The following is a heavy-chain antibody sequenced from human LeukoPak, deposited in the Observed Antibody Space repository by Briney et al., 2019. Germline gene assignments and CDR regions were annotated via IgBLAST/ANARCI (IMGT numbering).Heavy chain of an antibody. CDR2: ITGSSTWT. CDR3: ARELVSLGTGYLDL. V-gene: IGHV3-23*01. J-gene: IGHJ2*01. D-gene: IGHD7-27*01. Sequence: GGSLRLSCEASGFTFGTYGMTWVRQAPGKGLEWVSGITGSSTWTYYADSVRGRFTISRDNSKNTLHLQMNNLTADDTAIYYCARELVSLGTGYLDLWGRGTLVTVSP. CDR1: GFTFGTYG.